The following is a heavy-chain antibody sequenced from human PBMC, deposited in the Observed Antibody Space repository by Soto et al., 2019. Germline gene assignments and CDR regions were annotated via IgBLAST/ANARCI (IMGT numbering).Heavy chain of an antibody. J-gene: IGHJ4*01. Sequence: PGGSLRLSCAASGFTFSDHYMDWVRQAPGKGLEWVGRTRDKANSYTTEYAASVKGRFTISRDDSENSLYLQMNSLKTEDTAVYYCTRSFYSGTYYFDYWGQGTLVTVSS. V-gene: IGHV3-72*01. CDR3: TRSFYSGTYYFDY. CDR2: TRDKANSYTT. CDR1: GFTFSDHY. D-gene: IGHD1-26*01.